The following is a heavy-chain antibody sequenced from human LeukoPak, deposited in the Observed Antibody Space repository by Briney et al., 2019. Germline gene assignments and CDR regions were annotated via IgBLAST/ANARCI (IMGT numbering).Heavy chain of an antibody. CDR2: INHSGST. CDR1: GGSFSGYY. V-gene: IGHV4-34*01. J-gene: IGHJ4*02. CDR3: ARASYYDFWSGYHTEYYFDY. Sequence: SETLSLTCAVYGGSFSGYYWSWIRQPPGKGLEWIGEINHSGSTNYNPSLKSRVTISVDTSKNQFSLKLSSVTAADTAVYYCARASYYDFWSGYHTEYYFDYWGQGTLVTVSS. D-gene: IGHD3-3*01.